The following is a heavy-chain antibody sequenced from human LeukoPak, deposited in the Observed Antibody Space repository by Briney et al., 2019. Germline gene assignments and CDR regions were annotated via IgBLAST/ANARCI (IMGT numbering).Heavy chain of an antibody. Sequence: VASVKVSCKASGYTFTGYYMHWVRQAPGQGLEWIGWINPNSGGTNYAQKFQVRVTMTRDTSISTAYMELSRLRSDDTAVYYCARNYYGSGSYDLGFDYWGQGTLVTVSS. CDR2: INPNSGGT. CDR1: GYTFTGYY. V-gene: IGHV1-2*02. D-gene: IGHD3-10*01. J-gene: IGHJ4*02. CDR3: ARNYYGSGSYDLGFDY.